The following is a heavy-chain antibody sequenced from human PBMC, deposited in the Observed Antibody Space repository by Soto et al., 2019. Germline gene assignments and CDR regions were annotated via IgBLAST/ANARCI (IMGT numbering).Heavy chain of an antibody. CDR3: AREDCISTSCYLADY. J-gene: IGHJ4*02. D-gene: IGHD2-2*01. V-gene: IGHV1-18*01. CDR1: GYTFTSYA. CDR2: ISAYNGNT. Sequence: ASVKVSCKASGYTFTSYAMHWVRQAPGQGLEWMGWISAYNGNTNYAQKLQGRVTMTTDTSTSTAYMELRSLRSDDTAVYYCAREDCISTSCYLADYWGQGTLVTVSS.